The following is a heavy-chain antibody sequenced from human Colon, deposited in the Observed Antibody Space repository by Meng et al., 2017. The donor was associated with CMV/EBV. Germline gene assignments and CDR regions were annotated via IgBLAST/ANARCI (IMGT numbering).Heavy chain of an antibody. CDR1: GFTSSTYE. CDR2: ISSGGATT. D-gene: IGHD3-10*01. V-gene: IGHV3-74*01. J-gene: IGHJ6*02. Sequence: GESLKISCVGSGFTSSTYEMNWVRQAPGKGLVWVSRISSGGATTNYADSVKGRFTISRDNAKNMLYLQMNSLRAEDTAVYFCAPITVVRGVLSMDVWGQGTTVTVSS. CDR3: APITVVRGVLSMDV.